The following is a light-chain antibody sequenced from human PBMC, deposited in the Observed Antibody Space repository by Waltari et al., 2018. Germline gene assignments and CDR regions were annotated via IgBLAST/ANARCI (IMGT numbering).Light chain of an antibody. CDR3: AAWDDRLGGRV. J-gene: IGLJ3*02. CDR1: SSSIGGYS. Sequence: QSVLTQPPSASGTPGQRVTISCSGSSSSIGGYSVSWHQQVPGTAPKLLIYADNRRPSGVPDRFSGSKSGTSASLAISGLRSEDEADYFCAAWDDRLGGRVFGGGTKLTVL. V-gene: IGLV1-47*01. CDR2: ADN.